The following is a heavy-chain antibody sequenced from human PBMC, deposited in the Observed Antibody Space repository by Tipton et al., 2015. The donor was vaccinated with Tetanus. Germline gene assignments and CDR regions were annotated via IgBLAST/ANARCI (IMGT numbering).Heavy chain of an antibody. D-gene: IGHD3-10*01. CDR2: INHSGST. J-gene: IGHJ6*02. V-gene: IGHV4-34*01. CDR1: GGSFSGYY. Sequence: TLSLTCAVYGGSFSGYYWSWIRQPPGKGLEWIGEINHSGSTNYNPSLKSRVTISVDTSKNQFSLKLSSVTAADTAVYYCARGRPNYGSGSPYYYYYGMDVWGQGTTVTVSS. CDR3: ARGRPNYGSGSPYYYYYGMDV.